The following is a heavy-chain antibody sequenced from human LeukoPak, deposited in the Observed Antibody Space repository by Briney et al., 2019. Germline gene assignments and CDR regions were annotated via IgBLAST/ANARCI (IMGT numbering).Heavy chain of an antibody. CDR1: GFAFHNYA. V-gene: IGHV3-9*01. Sequence: GGSLRLSCVGSGFAFHNYAMHWVRRPPGKGLEWVSAINWNSDTKAYADSVKGRFTISRDRAGNSLYLQMDSLRPEDTALYYCAKDTGGNGAYFYAMDVWGQGTSVTVSS. CDR3: AKDTGGNGAYFYAMDV. CDR2: INWNSDTK. J-gene: IGHJ6*02. D-gene: IGHD4-23*01.